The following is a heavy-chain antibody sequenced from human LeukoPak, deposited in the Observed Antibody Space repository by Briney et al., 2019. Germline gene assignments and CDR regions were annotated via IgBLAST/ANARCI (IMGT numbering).Heavy chain of an antibody. CDR1: GFTFSSYA. V-gene: IGHV3-23*01. J-gene: IGHJ4*02. D-gene: IGHD3-22*01. CDR3: AKDHYDSSGYYYASRVFDY. Sequence: GGSLRLSCAASGFTFSSYAMSWVRQAPGKGLEWVSAISGSGGSTYYADSVKGRFTISRDNSKNTLYLQMNSLRAEDTAVYYRAKDHYDSSGYYYASRVFDYWGQGTLVTVSS. CDR2: ISGSGGST.